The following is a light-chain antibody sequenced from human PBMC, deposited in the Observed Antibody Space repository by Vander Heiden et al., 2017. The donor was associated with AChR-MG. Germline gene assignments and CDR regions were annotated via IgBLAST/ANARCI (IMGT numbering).Light chain of an antibody. CDR3: QQSYDAWWT. CDR1: QSIGHY. V-gene: IGKV1-39*01. CDR2: TAS. Sequence: DIQMTQSPPSLSTSVGDRVTITCRASQSIGHYLNWYQQKPGKAPNLLIYTASSLQSGVPSRFSGSVSGTDFTLTISSLQPEDFATYYCQQSYDAWWTFGQGTKVEIK. J-gene: IGKJ1*01.